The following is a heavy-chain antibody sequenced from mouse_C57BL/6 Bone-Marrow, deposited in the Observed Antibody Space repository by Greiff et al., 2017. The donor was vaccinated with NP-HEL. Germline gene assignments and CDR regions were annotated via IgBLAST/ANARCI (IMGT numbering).Heavy chain of an antibody. V-gene: IGHV5-16*01. D-gene: IGHD2-4*01. CDR1: GFTFSDYY. CDR3: AREGGLRRRTYAMDY. J-gene: IGHJ4*01. Sequence: EVKLMESEGGLVQPGSSMKLSCTASGFTFSDYYMAWVRQVPEKGLEWVANINYDGSSTYYLDSLKSRFIISIDNAKNILYLQMRSLKSEDTATYYCAREGGLRRRTYAMDYWGQGTSVTVSS. CDR2: INYDGSST.